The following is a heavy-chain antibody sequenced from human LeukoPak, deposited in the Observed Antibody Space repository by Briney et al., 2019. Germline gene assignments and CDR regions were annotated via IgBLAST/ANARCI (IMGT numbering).Heavy chain of an antibody. J-gene: IGHJ6*02. Sequence: ASVKVSCKTSDYTFNNYGINWVRQAPGQGLEWVGWISGYNGNTNYAQKFQGRITMTIDTPTSTGYMELRSLTSDDTAVFYCARYGGGDTWYAHFGMDAWGRGTTVTVSS. CDR3: ARYGGGDTWYAHFGMDA. V-gene: IGHV1-18*01. D-gene: IGHD2-21*02. CDR2: ISGYNGNT. CDR1: DYTFNNYG.